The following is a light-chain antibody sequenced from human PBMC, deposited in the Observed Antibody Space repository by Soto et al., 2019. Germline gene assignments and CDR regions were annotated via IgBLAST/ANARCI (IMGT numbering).Light chain of an antibody. CDR3: QQYYSYPLT. CDR1: QGISSY. CDR2: AAS. J-gene: IGKJ3*01. Sequence: AIRMTQSPSSFSASTGDRVTITCRASQGISSYLAWYQQKPGKAPKLLIYAASTLQSGVPSRFSGSGSGTDFTLTISCLQSEDFATEYCQQYYSYPLTFGPGTKVDIK. V-gene: IGKV1-8*01.